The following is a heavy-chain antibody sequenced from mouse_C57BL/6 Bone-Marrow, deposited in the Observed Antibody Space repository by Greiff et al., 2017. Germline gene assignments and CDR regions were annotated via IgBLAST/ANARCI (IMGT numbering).Heavy chain of an antibody. V-gene: IGHV1-64*01. CDR3: ARRDYSNYVYFDV. CDR2: IHPNSGST. Sequence: VQLQQPGAELVKPGASVKLSCKASGYTFTSYWMHWVKQRPGQGLEWIGMIHPNSGSTNYNEKFKSKATLTVDKSSSTADMHISSLTSEDSAVYYCARRDYSNYVYFDVWGTGTTVTVSS. D-gene: IGHD2-5*01. J-gene: IGHJ1*03. CDR1: GYTFTSYW.